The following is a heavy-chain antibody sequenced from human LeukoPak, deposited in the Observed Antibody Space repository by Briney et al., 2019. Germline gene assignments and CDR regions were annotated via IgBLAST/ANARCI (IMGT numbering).Heavy chain of an antibody. V-gene: IGHV3-48*04. Sequence: PGGSLRLSCAASGFTFSSYAMSWVRQAPGKGLEWVSYISSSGSTIYYADSVKGRFTISRDNAKNSLYLQMNSLRAEDTAVYYCARDPVDYGEDAFDIWGQGTMVTVSS. CDR2: ISSSGSTI. CDR1: GFTFSSYA. J-gene: IGHJ3*02. D-gene: IGHD4-17*01. CDR3: ARDPVDYGEDAFDI.